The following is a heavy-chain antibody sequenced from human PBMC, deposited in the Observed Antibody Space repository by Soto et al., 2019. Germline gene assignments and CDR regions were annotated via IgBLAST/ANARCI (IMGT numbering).Heavy chain of an antibody. V-gene: IGHV4-31*03. CDR3: ARGIVVVPAARFDP. D-gene: IGHD2-2*01. CDR1: GGSISSGGYY. J-gene: IGHJ5*02. CDR2: IYYSGST. Sequence: QVQLQQSGPGLVKPSQTLSLTCTVSGGSISSGGYYWSWFRQHPGKGLEWIGYIYYSGSTYYNPALKRRVTISVDTSKNQSSMRLSSVTVGATAEYYRARGIVVVPAARFDPWGQGTLVTVSS.